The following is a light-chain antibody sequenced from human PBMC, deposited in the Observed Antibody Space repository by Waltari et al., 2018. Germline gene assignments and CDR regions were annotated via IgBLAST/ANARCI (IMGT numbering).Light chain of an antibody. Sequence: EIVMTQSPATLSVSPGERATLSCRASQSVSSNLAWYQQNPGQAPRLLIYGASTRATGVPARFSGSGYGTEFTLTISSLQSEDFAVYYCQQYNDWPRTFGQGTKVEIK. J-gene: IGKJ1*01. CDR1: QSVSSN. V-gene: IGKV3-15*01. CDR2: GAS. CDR3: QQYNDWPRT.